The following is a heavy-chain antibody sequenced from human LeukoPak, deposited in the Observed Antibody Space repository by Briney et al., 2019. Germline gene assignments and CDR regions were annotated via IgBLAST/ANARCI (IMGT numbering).Heavy chain of an antibody. CDR2: IYTSGST. CDR3: ARGVYNWNIDTFDI. V-gene: IGHV4-4*07. D-gene: IGHD1/OR15-1a*01. CDR1: GGSISSYY. Sequence: SETLSLTCTVSGGSISSYYWSWIRQPAGKGLEWIGRIYTSGSTNYNPSLKSRVTMSVDTSKNQFSLKLSSVTAAGTAVYYCARGVYNWNIDTFDIWGQGTMVTVSS. J-gene: IGHJ3*02.